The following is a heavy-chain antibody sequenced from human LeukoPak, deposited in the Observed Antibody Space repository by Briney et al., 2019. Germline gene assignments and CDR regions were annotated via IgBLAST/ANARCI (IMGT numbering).Heavy chain of an antibody. CDR3: ASIVGATTGFDY. D-gene: IGHD1-26*01. Sequence: ASVKVSCKASGGTFSSYAISWVRQAPGQGLEWMGGIIPIFGTANYAQKFQGRVTITADESTSTAYMELRSLRSDDTAVYYCASIVGATTGFDYWGQGTLVTVSS. J-gene: IGHJ4*02. V-gene: IGHV1-69*13. CDR2: IIPIFGTA. CDR1: GGTFSSYA.